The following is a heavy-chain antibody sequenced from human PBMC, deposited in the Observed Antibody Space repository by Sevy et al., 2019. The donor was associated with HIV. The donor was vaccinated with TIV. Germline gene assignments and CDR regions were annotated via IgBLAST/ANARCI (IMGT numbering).Heavy chain of an antibody. CDR2: ISNGGSSI. CDR3: ARVDAYYDNGLDP. V-gene: IGHV3-48*03. Sequence: GSSLRLSCAASGFTFSSYEMNWVRQAPGKGLEWVSYISNGGSSIYYADSVKGRFTISRDNAKNSLYLQMNGLRAEDTAVYYCARVDAYYDNGLDPWGQGTLVTVSS. J-gene: IGHJ5*02. D-gene: IGHD3-22*01. CDR1: GFTFSSYE.